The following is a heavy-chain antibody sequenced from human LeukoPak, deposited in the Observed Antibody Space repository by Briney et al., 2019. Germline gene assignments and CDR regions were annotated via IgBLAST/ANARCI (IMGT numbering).Heavy chain of an antibody. J-gene: IGHJ4*02. CDR3: VSHSNTLTSYCFDY. Sequence: PVGSLRLSCAASGFTVSANYMTRVRQAPGKGLEWVSIIYADGNTYYADSVKGRVTISRDNCKNTRSLQMNSQRAEDTAVYYCVSHSNTLTSYCFDYWGQGTLVTVSS. V-gene: IGHV3-53*01. D-gene: IGHD3-9*01. CDR2: IYADGNT. CDR1: GFTVSANY.